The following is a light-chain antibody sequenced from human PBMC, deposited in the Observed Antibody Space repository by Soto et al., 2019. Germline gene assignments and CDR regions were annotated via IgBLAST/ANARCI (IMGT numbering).Light chain of an antibody. V-gene: IGKV3-11*01. CDR2: DAS. Sequence: EIVLTQSPGTLSLSPVERATLSCRASQSVAKDLAWYQHKPGQAPRLLIYDASNRATGIPARFSGSGSGTDFTLTISSLEPEDFAVYYCQQRSNWLTFGGGTKVDIK. CDR1: QSVAKD. CDR3: QQRSNWLT. J-gene: IGKJ4*01.